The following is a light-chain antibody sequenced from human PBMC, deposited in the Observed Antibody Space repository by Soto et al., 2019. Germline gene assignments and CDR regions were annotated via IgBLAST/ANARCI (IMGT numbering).Light chain of an antibody. V-gene: IGKV1-13*02. CDR3: LQFNSYPVT. Sequence: IQLTQSPSSLSATAGDRVTITCRASQAISSALAWYQQKPGKAPKLLIYDASSLESGVPSRFSGSGAGTDFTLTISSRQPEDFATYYCLQFNSYPVTFGPGTRLE. CDR2: DAS. J-gene: IGKJ5*01. CDR1: QAISSA.